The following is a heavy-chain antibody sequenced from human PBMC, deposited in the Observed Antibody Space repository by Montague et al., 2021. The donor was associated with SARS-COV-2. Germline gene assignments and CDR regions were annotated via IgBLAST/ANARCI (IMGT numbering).Heavy chain of an antibody. V-gene: IGHV4-59*01. CDR3: ARPSMVSRNYYYYGIDV. J-gene: IGHJ6*02. Sequence: SSPLSLPCLVSGGSINSFYWSWIRQPPGKGLEWIGYIYHSGTTHYSPSLKSRVAISLDTSKNQFSLTLNSVTAADTAVYYCARPSMVSRNYYYYGIDVWGQGTTVTVSS. CDR1: GGSINSFY. D-gene: IGHD2-21*01. CDR2: IYHSGTT.